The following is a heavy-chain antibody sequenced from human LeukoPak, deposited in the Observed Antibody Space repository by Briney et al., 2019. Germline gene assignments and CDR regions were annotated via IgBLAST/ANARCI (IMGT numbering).Heavy chain of an antibody. CDR3: ARGDYYDSSGYYFPDAFDI. CDR2: IWYDGSNK. D-gene: IGHD3-22*01. J-gene: IGHJ3*02. V-gene: IGHV3-33*01. Sequence: GGSLRLACAASGFTFSSYGMHWVRQAPGKGLEWVAVIWYDGSNKYYVDSVQGRFTISRDNSKNTLYLQMSSLRAEDTAVYYCARGDYYDSSGYYFPDAFDIWGQGTMVTVSS. CDR1: GFTFSSYG.